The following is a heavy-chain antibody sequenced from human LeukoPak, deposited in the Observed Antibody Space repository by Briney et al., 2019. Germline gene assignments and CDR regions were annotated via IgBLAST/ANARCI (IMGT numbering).Heavy chain of an antibody. Sequence: GGSLRLSCSASGFPFNTYAIHWVRQAPGKGLEYVAGISSNGDNTDFADSAKGRFTISRDNSKSTLFLQMNSLSAEVAAVYFCTRDSALLGVAFDLWGQGTVVTVSS. D-gene: IGHD2-15*01. CDR2: ISSNGDNT. CDR3: TRDSALLGVAFDL. CDR1: GFPFNTYA. V-gene: IGHV3-64D*06. J-gene: IGHJ3*01.